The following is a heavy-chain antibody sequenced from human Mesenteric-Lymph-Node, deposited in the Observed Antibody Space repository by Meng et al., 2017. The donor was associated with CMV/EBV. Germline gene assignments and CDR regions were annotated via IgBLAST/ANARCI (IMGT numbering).Heavy chain of an antibody. CDR3: AGYHGSGSDYN. V-gene: IGHV3-33*01. D-gene: IGHD3-10*01. Sequence: SCVASGFTFSTYGMHWVRQAPGKGLEWVAVIWHDGSNQHYADSVKGRFTISRDNSKNTLSLQMNSLRAEDTAVYYCAGYHGSGSDYNWGQGTLVTVSS. J-gene: IGHJ4*02. CDR2: IWHDGSNQ. CDR1: GFTFSTYG.